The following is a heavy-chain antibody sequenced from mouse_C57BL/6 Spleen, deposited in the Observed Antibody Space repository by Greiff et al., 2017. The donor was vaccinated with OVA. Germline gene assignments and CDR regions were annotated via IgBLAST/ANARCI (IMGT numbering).Heavy chain of an antibody. J-gene: IGHJ3*01. Sequence: VQLQQSGAELVKPGASVKISCKASGYAFSSYWMNWVKQRPGKGLEWIGQIYPGDGDTNYNGNFKGKATLTADKSSSTAYMQLSSLTSEDSAVYFGARSLDSSGYAWFAYWGQGTLVTVSA. CDR1: GYAFSSYW. V-gene: IGHV1-80*01. D-gene: IGHD3-2*02. CDR3: ARSLDSSGYAWFAY. CDR2: IYPGDGDT.